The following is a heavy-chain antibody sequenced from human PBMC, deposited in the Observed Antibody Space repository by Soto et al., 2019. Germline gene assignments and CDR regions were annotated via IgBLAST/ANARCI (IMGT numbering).Heavy chain of an antibody. J-gene: IGHJ3*02. V-gene: IGHV4-31*03. CDR1: GGSISSGGYY. CDR3: ARHPGYSSSWDDAFDI. Sequence: PSETLSLTCTVSGGSISSGGYYWSWIRQHPGKGLEWIGYIYYSGSTYYNPSLKSRVTISVDTSKNQFSLKLSSVTAADTAVYYCARHPGYSSSWDDAFDIWGQGTMVTVSS. CDR2: IYYSGST. D-gene: IGHD6-13*01.